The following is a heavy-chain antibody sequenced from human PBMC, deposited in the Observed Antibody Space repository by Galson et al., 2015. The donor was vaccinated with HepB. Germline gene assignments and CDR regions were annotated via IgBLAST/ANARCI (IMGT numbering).Heavy chain of an antibody. CDR2: IDWDDDK. Sequence: PALVKPTQTLTLTCTFSGFSLSASGMCVSWIRQPPGKALEWLALIDWDDDKYYSTSLKTRLTISKDTSKNQVVLTMTNMDPVDTATYYCARTQAVRTWSAFDIWGQGTMVTVSS. CDR1: GFSLSASGMC. D-gene: IGHD3-3*01. V-gene: IGHV2-70*01. CDR3: ARTQAVRTWSAFDI. J-gene: IGHJ3*02.